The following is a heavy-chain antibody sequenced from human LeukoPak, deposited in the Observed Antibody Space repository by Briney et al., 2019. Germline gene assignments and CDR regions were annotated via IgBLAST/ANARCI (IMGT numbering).Heavy chain of an antibody. CDR2: IYYSGST. CDR1: GGSISTYY. J-gene: IGHJ4*02. Sequence: PSETLSLTCTVSGGSISTYYWSWIRQPPGKGLEWIGYIYYSGSTNYNPSLKSRVTISVDTSKNQFSLKLSSVTAADTAVYYCARVDSSGSGYYFDYWGQGTLVTVSS. CDR3: ARVDSSGSGYYFDY. V-gene: IGHV4-59*01. D-gene: IGHD6-19*01.